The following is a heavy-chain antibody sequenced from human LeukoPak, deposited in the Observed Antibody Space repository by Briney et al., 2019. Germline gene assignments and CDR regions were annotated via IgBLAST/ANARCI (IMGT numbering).Heavy chain of an antibody. J-gene: IGHJ3*02. CDR1: GYTFTSYG. CDR3: ARVMVRFGEFFLAGDAFDI. V-gene: IGHV1-18*01. CDR2: ISAYNGNT. D-gene: IGHD3-10*01. Sequence: ASVKVSCKASGYTFTSYGISWVRQAPGQGLEWMGWISAYNGNTNYAQKLQGRVTMTTDTSTSTAYMELRSLRSDDTAVYYCARVMVRFGEFFLAGDAFDIWGQGTIVTVSS.